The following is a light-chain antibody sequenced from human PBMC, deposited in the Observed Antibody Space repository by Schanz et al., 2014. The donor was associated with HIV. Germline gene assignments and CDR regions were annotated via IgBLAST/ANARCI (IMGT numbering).Light chain of an antibody. J-gene: IGKJ3*01. CDR3: QHYGSS. CDR1: QSVSIY. V-gene: IGKV3-20*01. Sequence: EIVLTQSPATLSLSPGERASLSCRASQSVSIYLAWYKQKPGQSPRLLISGASSRAAGIPDRFSGSGSGTDFTLTISRLEPEDFAVYYCQHYGSSFGPGTKVDIK. CDR2: GAS.